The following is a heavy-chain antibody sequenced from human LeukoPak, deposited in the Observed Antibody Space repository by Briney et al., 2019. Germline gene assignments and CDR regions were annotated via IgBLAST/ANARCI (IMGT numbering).Heavy chain of an antibody. CDR3: ARDMPKRGYDLGGWFDP. V-gene: IGHV4-34*01. CDR1: GGSFSGYY. CDR2: INHSGST. D-gene: IGHD5-12*01. J-gene: IGHJ5*02. Sequence: SETLSLTCAVYGGSFSGYYWSWIRQPPGKGLEWIGEINHSGSTNYNPSLKSRVTISVDTSKNQFSLKLSSVTAADTAVYYCARDMPKRGYDLGGWFDPWGQGTLVTVSS.